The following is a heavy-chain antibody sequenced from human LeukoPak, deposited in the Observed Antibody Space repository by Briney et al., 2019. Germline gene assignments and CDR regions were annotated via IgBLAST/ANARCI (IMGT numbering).Heavy chain of an antibody. V-gene: IGHV3-21*01. D-gene: IGHD3-22*01. CDR1: GFTFDNYG. CDR3: ARKASSGYYYSFDY. J-gene: IGHJ4*02. CDR2: ISGSSSYI. Sequence: GGSLRLSCAASGFTFDNYGINWVRQAPGKGLEWVSSISGSSSYIYYADSVKGRFTISRDNAKNSLYLQMNSLRAEDTAVYYCARKASSGYYYSFDYWGQGTLVTVSS.